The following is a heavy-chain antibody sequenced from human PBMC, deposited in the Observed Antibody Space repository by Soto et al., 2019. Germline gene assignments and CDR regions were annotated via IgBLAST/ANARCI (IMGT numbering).Heavy chain of an antibody. CDR2: IYYSGST. CDR1: GGSISNYY. CDR3: ARVRVRGIAAAGARGWFDP. Sequence: QVQLQESGPGLVKPSETLSLTCTVSGGSISNYYWSWIRQPPGKGLEWIGYIYYSGSTNYNPSLTSRVTLSVAPSKYLFSLTLRSVTAADTAVYYCARVRVRGIAAAGARGWFDPWGQGTLVTVSS. J-gene: IGHJ5*02. V-gene: IGHV4-59*13. D-gene: IGHD6-13*01.